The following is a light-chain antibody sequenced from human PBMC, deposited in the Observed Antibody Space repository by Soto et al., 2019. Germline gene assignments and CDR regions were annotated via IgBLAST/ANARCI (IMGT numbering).Light chain of an antibody. Sequence: QSVLTQPPSASGSPGQSVTISCTGTSSDVGGYNYVSWYQQHPGKAPKLMIYEVNKRPSGVPDRFSGSKSGNTASLTVSVLQAEDEADYYCSSYTGSNKVFGGGTKLTVL. V-gene: IGLV2-8*01. J-gene: IGLJ2*01. CDR2: EVN. CDR3: SSYTGSNKV. CDR1: SSDVGGYNY.